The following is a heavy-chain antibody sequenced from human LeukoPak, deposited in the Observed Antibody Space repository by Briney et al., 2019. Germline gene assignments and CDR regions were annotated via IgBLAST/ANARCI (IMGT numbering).Heavy chain of an antibody. V-gene: IGHV3-30-3*01. CDR3: ARGGLRWFPDAFDI. J-gene: IGHJ3*02. CDR2: ISYDGSNK. D-gene: IGHD4-23*01. Sequence: GGSLRLSCAASGFTFSSYAMHWVRQAPGKGLEWVAVISYDGSNKYYAGSVKGRFTISRDNSKNTLYLQMNRLRAEDTAVYYCARGGLRWFPDAFDIWGQGTMVTVSS. CDR1: GFTFSSYA.